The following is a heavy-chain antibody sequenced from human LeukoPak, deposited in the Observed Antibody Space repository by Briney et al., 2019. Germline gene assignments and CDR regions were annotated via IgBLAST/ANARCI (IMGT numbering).Heavy chain of an antibody. CDR1: GFTFSTYG. CDR2: IRYDGSNK. Sequence: GGSLRLSCAASGFTFSTYGMHWVRQAPGKGLEWVAFIRYDGSNKYYADSVKGRFTISRDNSKNTLYLQMNSLRAEDTAVYYCAKDFTVTTYHFDYWGQGTLVTVSS. J-gene: IGHJ4*02. D-gene: IGHD4-17*01. CDR3: AKDFTVTTYHFDY. V-gene: IGHV3-30*02.